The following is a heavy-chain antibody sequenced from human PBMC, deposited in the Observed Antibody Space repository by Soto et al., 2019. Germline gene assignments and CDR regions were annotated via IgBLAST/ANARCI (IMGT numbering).Heavy chain of an antibody. D-gene: IGHD6-19*01. CDR1: GFTFSSYA. CDR3: ASSGWTTEGDY. J-gene: IGHJ4*02. V-gene: IGHV3-30-3*01. Sequence: QVQLVESGGGVVQPGRSLRLSCAASGFTFSSYAMHWVRQAPGKGLEWVAVISYDGSNKYYADSVKGRFTISRDNSKNTLYLQMNSLRAEDTAVYYCASSGWTTEGDYWGQGTLVTVSS. CDR2: ISYDGSNK.